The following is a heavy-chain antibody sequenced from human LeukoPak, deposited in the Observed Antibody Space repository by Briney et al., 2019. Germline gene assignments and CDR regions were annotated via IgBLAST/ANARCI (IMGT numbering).Heavy chain of an antibody. V-gene: IGHV1-69*13. CDR3: ARGLPYYYDSSGYQFDY. J-gene: IGHJ4*02. CDR2: IIPIFGTA. Sequence: SVKVSCKASGGTFISYAISWVRQAPGQGLEWMGGIIPIFGTANYAQKFQGRVTITADESTSTAYMELSSLRSEDTAVYYCARGLPYYYDSSGYQFDYWGQGTLVTVSS. D-gene: IGHD3-22*01. CDR1: GGTFISYA.